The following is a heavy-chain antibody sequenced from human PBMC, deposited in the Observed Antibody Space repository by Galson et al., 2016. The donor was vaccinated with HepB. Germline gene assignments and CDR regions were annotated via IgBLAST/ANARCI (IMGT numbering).Heavy chain of an antibody. V-gene: IGHV3-23*01. Sequence: SLRLSCAVSGFSFSTYAMSWVRQAPGKGLVWVSTIGGSGDNTYYADSVKGRFTISRDNSMNTLYLQMDSLRAEDTAGYYCAKDLLSDYVWGSYRFRDWGQGAPVTVSS. D-gene: IGHD3-16*02. J-gene: IGHJ4*02. CDR1: GFSFSTYA. CDR2: IGGSGDNT. CDR3: AKDLLSDYVWGSYRFRD.